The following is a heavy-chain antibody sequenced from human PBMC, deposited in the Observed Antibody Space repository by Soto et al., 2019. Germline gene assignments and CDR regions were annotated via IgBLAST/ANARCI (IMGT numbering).Heavy chain of an antibody. CDR1: GYTFSAYS. D-gene: IGHD2-2*01. V-gene: IGHV1-2*06. CDR2: INPNSGAT. Sequence: GASVKVSCKASGYTFSAYSLDWVRQAPGRGLEWMGRINPNSGATTYAPKFQGRLTITKDTSKNQVVLTMTNMDPVDTATYYCARQTTGSLVVPVAIIPYYYNGLDVWGQGTSVTVSS. CDR3: ARQTTGSLVVPVAIIPYYYNGLDV. J-gene: IGHJ6*02.